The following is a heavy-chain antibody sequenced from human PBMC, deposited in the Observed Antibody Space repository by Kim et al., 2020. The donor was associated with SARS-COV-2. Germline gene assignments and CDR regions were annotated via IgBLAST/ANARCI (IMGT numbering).Heavy chain of an antibody. CDR1: GLAFGTYA. CDR3: VTAAPVLAPDSNYY. Sequence: GGSLRLSCAASGLAFGTYAMNWVRQAPGKGLDWVSAILYNSKATYYADSVKGRFAISRDNSKNTLYLQMHSLRVEDTAVYYCVTAAPVLAPDSNYY. D-gene: IGHD2-2*01. V-gene: IGHV3-23*01. CDR2: ILYNSKAT. J-gene: IGHJ6*01.